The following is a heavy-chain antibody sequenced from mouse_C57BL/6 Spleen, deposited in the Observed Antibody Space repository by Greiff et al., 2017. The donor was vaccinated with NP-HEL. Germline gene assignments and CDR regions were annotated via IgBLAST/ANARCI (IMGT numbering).Heavy chain of an antibody. CDR3: TRGVITTVVGAMDY. D-gene: IGHD1-1*01. CDR1: GYTFTDYE. CDR2: IDPETGGT. Sequence: QVQLKESGAELVRPGASVTLSCKASGYTFTDYEMHWVKQTPVHGLEWIGAIDPETGGTAYNQKFKGKAILTADKSSSTAYMELRSLTSEDSAVYYCTRGVITTVVGAMDYWGQGTSVTVSS. J-gene: IGHJ4*01. V-gene: IGHV1-15*01.